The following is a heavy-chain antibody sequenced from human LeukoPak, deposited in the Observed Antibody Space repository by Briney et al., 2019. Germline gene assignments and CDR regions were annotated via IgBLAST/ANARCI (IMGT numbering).Heavy chain of an antibody. Sequence: GGSLRLSCGASGFTVSGNYMSWVRQAPGEGLEWVSIIYSGGSTYYADSVKGRFSISRDNSKNTLYLQMSSLRAADTAVYFCARRLSGGYYDYWGQGTLVTVSS. J-gene: IGHJ4*02. CDR1: GFTVSGNY. V-gene: IGHV3-53*01. CDR2: IYSGGST. CDR3: ARRLSGGYYDY. D-gene: IGHD3-22*01.